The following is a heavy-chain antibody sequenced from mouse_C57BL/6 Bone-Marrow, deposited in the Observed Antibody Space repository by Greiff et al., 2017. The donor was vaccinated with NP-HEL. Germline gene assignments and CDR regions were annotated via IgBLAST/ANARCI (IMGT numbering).Heavy chain of an antibody. Sequence: VQLQQPGAELVMPGASVKLSCKASGYTFTSYWMHWVRQRPGQGLEWIGELDPSDSYTNYNQKFKGKSTLTVDKSSTTAYMQLSSLTSEASAYYYGAMGGQLRLWFAYWGQGTLVTVSA. V-gene: IGHV1-69*01. CDR2: LDPSDSYT. D-gene: IGHD3-2*02. J-gene: IGHJ3*01. CDR1: GYTFTSYW. CDR3: AMGGQLRLWFAY.